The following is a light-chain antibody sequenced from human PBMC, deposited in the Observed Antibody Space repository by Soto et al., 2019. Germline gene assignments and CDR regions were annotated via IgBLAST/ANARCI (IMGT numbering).Light chain of an antibody. CDR1: RSDIGAYNF. CDR2: DVN. Sequence: QSALTQPRSVSGSPGQSITVSCTGARSDIGAYNFVSWYQQYPGKAPKLIIYDVNKRPSAVPARFSGSKSGNTAFLTISGLQADDEARYYCCSYAGTSPHVGGGTKLTVL. CDR3: CSYAGTSPH. V-gene: IGLV2-11*01. J-gene: IGLJ2*01.